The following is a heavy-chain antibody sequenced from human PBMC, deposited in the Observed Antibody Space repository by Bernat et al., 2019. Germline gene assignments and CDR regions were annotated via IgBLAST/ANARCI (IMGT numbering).Heavy chain of an antibody. CDR3: ARAMIVVVITADYFDY. CDR1: GFTFSSYW. V-gene: IGHV3-7*03. Sequence: EVQLVESGGGLVKPGGSLRLSCAASGFTFSSYWMSWVRQAPGKGLEWVANIKQDGSEKYYVDSVKGRFTISRDNAKNSLYLQMNSLRAEDTAVYYCARAMIVVVITADYFDYWGQGTLVTVSS. D-gene: IGHD3-22*01. CDR2: IKQDGSEK. J-gene: IGHJ4*02.